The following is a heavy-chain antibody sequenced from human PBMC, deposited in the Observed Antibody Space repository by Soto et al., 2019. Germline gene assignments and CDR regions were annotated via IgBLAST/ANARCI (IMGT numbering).Heavy chain of an antibody. J-gene: IGHJ3*02. D-gene: IGHD3-22*01. CDR2: ISTDNGNT. Sequence: ASVKVSCKASGYTFTSSGISWVRQAPGQGLEWMGWISTDNGNTNYAQKLQGRVTMTTDTSTSTAYMELRSLRSDDTAVYYCARDLWSSGDAFDIWGQGTMVTVSS. V-gene: IGHV1-18*01. CDR1: GYTFTSSG. CDR3: ARDLWSSGDAFDI.